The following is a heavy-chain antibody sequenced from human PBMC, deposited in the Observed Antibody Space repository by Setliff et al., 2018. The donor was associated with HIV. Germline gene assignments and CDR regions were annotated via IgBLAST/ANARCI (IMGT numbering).Heavy chain of an antibody. Sequence: SETLSLTCTVSGASFSSGSYFWTWIRQPAGKGLDWIGRIYTSGSTNYNPSLKIRVTISVDTSKNQFSLKLSSVTAPDTAVYYCARDAPWDSSGLDYWGQGTLVTVSS. CDR2: IYTSGST. J-gene: IGHJ4*02. D-gene: IGHD5-18*01. CDR1: GASFSSGSYF. V-gene: IGHV4-61*02. CDR3: ARDAPWDSSGLDY.